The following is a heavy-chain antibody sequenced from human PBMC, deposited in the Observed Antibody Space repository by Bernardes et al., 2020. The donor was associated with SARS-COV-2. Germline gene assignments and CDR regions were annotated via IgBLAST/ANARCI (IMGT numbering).Heavy chain of an antibody. J-gene: IGHJ6*02. D-gene: IGHD5-12*01. CDR2: INWNGGST. V-gene: IGHV3-20*01. Sequence: GGSLRLSCAASGFTFDDYGMSWVRQAPGKGLEWVSGINWNGGSTGYADSVKGRFTISRDNAKNSLYLQMNSLRAEDTALYHCARGGSGYDDLYGMDVWGQGTTVTVSS. CDR1: GFTFDDYG. CDR3: ARGGSGYDDLYGMDV.